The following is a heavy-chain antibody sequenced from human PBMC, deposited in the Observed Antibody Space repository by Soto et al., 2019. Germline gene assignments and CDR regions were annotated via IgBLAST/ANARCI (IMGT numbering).Heavy chain of an antibody. J-gene: IGHJ4*02. CDR2: IDTSGDTI. Sequence: PGGSLRLSCVASGFTFTIYEMNWVRQAPGKGLEWISYIDTSGDTIRYADSVKGRFTISRDNSRNTVYLQMNSLRAEDTAVYHCVRDLLGSGGHFDYWGQGTPVTVSS. CDR3: VRDLLGSGGHFDY. V-gene: IGHV3-48*03. CDR1: GFTFTIYE. D-gene: IGHD7-27*01.